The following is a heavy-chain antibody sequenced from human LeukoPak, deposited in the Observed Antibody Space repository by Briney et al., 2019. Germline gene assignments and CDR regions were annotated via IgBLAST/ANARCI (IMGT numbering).Heavy chain of an antibody. J-gene: IGHJ3*01. V-gene: IGHV3-23*01. CDR1: GFTFSSYA. CDR3: AKGYYYDSSGYGS. D-gene: IGHD3-22*01. CDR2: ISGSGGST. Sequence: GGSPRLSCAASGFTFSSYAMSWVRQAPGKGLEWVSAISGSGGSTYYADSVKGRFTISRDNSKNTLYLQMNSLRAEDTAVYYCAKGYYYDSSGYGSWGQGTMVTVSS.